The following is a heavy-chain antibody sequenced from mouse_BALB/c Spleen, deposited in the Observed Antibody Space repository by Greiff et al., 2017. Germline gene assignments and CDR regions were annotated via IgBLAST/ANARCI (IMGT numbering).Heavy chain of an antibody. V-gene: IGHV5-6-5*01. Sequence: EVQVVESGGGLVKPGGSLKLSCAASGFTFSSYAMSWVRQTPEKRLEWVASISSGGSTYYPDSVKGRFTISRDNARNILYLQMSSLRSEDTAMYYCANPSLLYGYAMDYWGQGTSVTVSS. D-gene: IGHD1-1*02. CDR3: ANPSLLYGYAMDY. J-gene: IGHJ4*01. CDR2: ISSGGST. CDR1: GFTFSSYA.